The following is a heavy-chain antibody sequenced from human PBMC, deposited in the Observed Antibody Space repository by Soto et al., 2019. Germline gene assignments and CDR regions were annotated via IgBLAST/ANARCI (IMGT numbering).Heavy chain of an antibody. Sequence: PSETLSLTCTVSGGSISSSSHYWGWIRQPPGRGLECIGTIFYSGNTYYNPSLEGRITVSVDTSKNQFSLKLRSVTAADSAVYFCARLTGSGSYYVNCWGQGTLVTVSS. D-gene: IGHD3-10*01. CDR1: GGSISSSSHY. J-gene: IGHJ4*02. CDR3: ARLTGSGSYYVNC. CDR2: IFYSGNT. V-gene: IGHV4-39*01.